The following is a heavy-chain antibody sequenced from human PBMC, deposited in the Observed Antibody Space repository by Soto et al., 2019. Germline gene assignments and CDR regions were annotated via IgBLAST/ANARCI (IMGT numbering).Heavy chain of an antibody. Sequence: QVQLVQSGAEVKNPGSSVKVSCKTSGGTFNSYLIDWVRQAPGQGLEWIGGIIPAFGTAKYAQKFQGRVTITANKSTTTAYMELRTLTSEDTAVYYFAGGLDQPPVGVYCDTWGQGTLVTFSS. CDR1: GGTFNSYL. J-gene: IGHJ4*02. CDR2: IIPAFGTA. V-gene: IGHV1-69*06. D-gene: IGHD2-2*01. CDR3: AGGLDQPPVGVYCDT.